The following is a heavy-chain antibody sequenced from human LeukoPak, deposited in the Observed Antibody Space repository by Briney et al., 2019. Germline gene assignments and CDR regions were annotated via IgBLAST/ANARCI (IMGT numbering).Heavy chain of an antibody. CDR2: ISAYNGNT. CDR1: GGTFSSYA. CDR3: ARDRSRVRYCSSTSCANFGY. D-gene: IGHD2-2*01. Sequence: GASVKVSCKASGGTFSSYAISWVRQAPGQGLEWMGWISAYNGNTNYAQKLQGRVTMTTDTSTSTAYMELRSLRSDDTAVYYCARDRSRVRYCSSTSCANFGYWGQGTLVTVSS. V-gene: IGHV1-18*01. J-gene: IGHJ4*02.